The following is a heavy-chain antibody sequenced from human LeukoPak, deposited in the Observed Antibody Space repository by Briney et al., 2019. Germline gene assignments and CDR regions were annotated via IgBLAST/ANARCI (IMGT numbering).Heavy chain of an antibody. D-gene: IGHD2-2*01. V-gene: IGHV3-21*01. CDR2: ISSSSSYI. Sequence: GGSLRLSCAASGFTFSSYSMNWVSRAPGKGLGWVSSISSSSSYIYYADSVKGRFTISRDNAKNSLYLQMNSLRAEDTAVYYCARVYVVPAAPHSAVDYWGQGTLVTVSS. CDR1: GFTFSSYS. CDR3: ARVYVVPAAPHSAVDY. J-gene: IGHJ4*02.